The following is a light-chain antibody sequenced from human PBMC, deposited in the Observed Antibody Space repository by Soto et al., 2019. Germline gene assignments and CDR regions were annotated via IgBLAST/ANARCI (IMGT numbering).Light chain of an antibody. V-gene: IGLV2-14*01. Sequence: SVLTQPASVSGSPGQSIAISCTGTSSDVGGYDYVSWYQQHPDKAPKLMIYEVTKRPSGVSNRFSGSKSGNTASLTISGLQPEDEVDYYCSSHTSGSTRVFGSGTKVTVL. CDR2: EVT. CDR3: SSHTSGSTRV. J-gene: IGLJ1*01. CDR1: SSDVGGYDY.